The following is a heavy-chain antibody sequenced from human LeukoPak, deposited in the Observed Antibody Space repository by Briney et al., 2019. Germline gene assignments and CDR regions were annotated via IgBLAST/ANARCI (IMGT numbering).Heavy chain of an antibody. CDR1: GYSFTSYW. CDR2: IDPTDSNT. D-gene: IGHD2-8*01. CDR3: ARQRDNGWFDP. Sequence: GESLKISCKGSGYSFTSYWINWVRQMPGKGLEWMGSIDPTDSNTNYSPSFQGHVTISVDKSITTAYIQWTSLKASDTAMYYCARQRDNGWFDPRGQGTLVIVSS. J-gene: IGHJ5*02. V-gene: IGHV5-10-1*01.